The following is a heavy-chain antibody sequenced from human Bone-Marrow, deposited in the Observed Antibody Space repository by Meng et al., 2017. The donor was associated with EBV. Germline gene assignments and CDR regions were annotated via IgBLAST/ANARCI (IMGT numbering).Heavy chain of an antibody. CDR3: AREELDCSGGSCYSGGGFDP. V-gene: IGHV1-3*01. D-gene: IGHD2-15*01. CDR2: INAGNGNT. J-gene: IGHJ5*02. Sequence: QGQLVQSGAEVKKPGASVKVSCKASGYTFTSYAMHWVRQAPGQRLEWMGWINAGNGNTKYSQKFQGRVTITRDTSASTAYMELSSLRSEDTAVYYCAREELDCSGGSCYSGGGFDPWGQGTLVTVSS. CDR1: GYTFTSYA.